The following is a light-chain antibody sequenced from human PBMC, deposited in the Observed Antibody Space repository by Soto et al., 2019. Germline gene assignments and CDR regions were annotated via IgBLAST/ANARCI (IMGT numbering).Light chain of an antibody. Sequence: DVQMTQSPSSLSAYVGDRVTITCRASQSISTYLHWYQQKPGIAPKLLIYDTSNLQSGVPSRFIRSFSETDFTLTINRLQPEDFATYYCQQAYSTPGTFGQGTKVEIK. J-gene: IGKJ1*01. V-gene: IGKV1-39*01. CDR2: DTS. CDR3: QQAYSTPGT. CDR1: QSISTY.